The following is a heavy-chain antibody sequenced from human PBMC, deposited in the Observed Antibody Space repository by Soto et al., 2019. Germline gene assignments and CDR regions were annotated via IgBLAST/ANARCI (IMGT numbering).Heavy chain of an antibody. J-gene: IGHJ1*01. CDR3: AREPDR. D-gene: IGHD2-2*01. CDR1: VGSISSGGYS. V-gene: IGHV4-30-2*01. CDR2: IYHSGST. Sequence: PSETLSLTCAVSVGSISSGGYSWSWIRQPPGKGLEWIGYIYHSGSTYYNPSLKSRVTISVDRSKNQFSLKLSSVTAADTAVYYGAREPDRWGQGTLVTVSS.